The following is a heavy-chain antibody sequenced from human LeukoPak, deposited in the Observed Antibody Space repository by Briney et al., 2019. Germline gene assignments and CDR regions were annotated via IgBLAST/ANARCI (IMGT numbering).Heavy chain of an antibody. V-gene: IGHV3-7*01. CDR2: INQDGSEK. CDR3: ARGSGHYYDSRGYYYVSRRTEYDAFDI. CDR1: GFTFNSYW. J-gene: IGHJ3*02. Sequence: GGSLRLSCAASGFTFNSYWMNWVRQAPGKGLEWVANINQDGSEKYYVDSLKGRFIISRDNTKNSLFLQMNSLRAEDTAVYYCARGSGHYYDSRGYYYVSRRTEYDAFDIWGQETMVTVSS. D-gene: IGHD3-22*01.